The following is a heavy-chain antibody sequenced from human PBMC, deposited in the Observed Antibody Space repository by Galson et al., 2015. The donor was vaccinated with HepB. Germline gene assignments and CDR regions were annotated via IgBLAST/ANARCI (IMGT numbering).Heavy chain of an antibody. CDR1: GYTFTTYG. D-gene: IGHD1-26*01. Sequence: QSGAEVKKPGASVKVSCKASGYTFTTYGIGWVRQAPGQGLEWMGWISTYNFNTNFAQRLQDRVTMTTDTATSTAYIELRSLGSDDTAVYYCARARYSTSPPDYWGQGTLVTVSS. CDR3: ARARYSTSPPDY. J-gene: IGHJ4*02. CDR2: ISTYNFNT. V-gene: IGHV1-18*01.